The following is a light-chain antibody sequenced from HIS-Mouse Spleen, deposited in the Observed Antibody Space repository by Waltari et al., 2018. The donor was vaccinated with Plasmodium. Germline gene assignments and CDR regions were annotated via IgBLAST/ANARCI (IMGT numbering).Light chain of an antibody. CDR3: QQYNNWSFT. CDR1: QSVSSN. Sequence: EIVMTQSPATLSVSPGERATLSCRASQSVSSNLAWYQQIPGQAPRLLIYGASTRATSIPARFGGSGSGTEFTLTISSLQSEDFAVYYCQQYNNWSFTFGPGTKVDIK. J-gene: IGKJ3*01. V-gene: IGKV3-15*01. CDR2: GAS.